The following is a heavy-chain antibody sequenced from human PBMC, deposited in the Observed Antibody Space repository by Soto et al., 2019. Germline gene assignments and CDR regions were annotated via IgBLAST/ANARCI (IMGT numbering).Heavy chain of an antibody. CDR1: GGSFMNYP. CDR2: IFPLTDIP. Sequence: SVKVSCKASGGSFMNYPINLVRQAPGQGLEWMGSIFPLTDIPDYAQNFQARLTISADKSTSTAYMELSSLTSDDTAMYFCARGPLVVLNYFESWGQGTLLTVSS. V-gene: IGHV1-69*04. J-gene: IGHJ4*02. CDR3: ARGPLVVLNYFES.